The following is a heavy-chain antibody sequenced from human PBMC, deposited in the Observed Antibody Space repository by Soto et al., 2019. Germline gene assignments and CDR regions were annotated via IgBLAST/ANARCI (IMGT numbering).Heavy chain of an antibody. J-gene: IGHJ4*02. CDR3: ARSHLYYDSSGYPDY. CDR1: GFTVSSNY. Sequence: GGSLRLSCAASGFTVSSNYISWVRQAPGKGLEWVSYISSSGSTIYYADSVKGRFTISRDNAKNSLYLQMNSLRAEDTAVYYCARSHLYYDSSGYPDYWGQGTLVTVSS. CDR2: ISSSGSTI. D-gene: IGHD3-22*01. V-gene: IGHV3-11*01.